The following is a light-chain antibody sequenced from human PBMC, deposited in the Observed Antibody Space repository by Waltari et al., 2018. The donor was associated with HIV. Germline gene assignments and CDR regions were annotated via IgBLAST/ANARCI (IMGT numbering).Light chain of an antibody. J-gene: IGKJ5*01. V-gene: IGKV1-8*01. CDR3: QQYYSYPLP. CDR1: QGISSY. Sequence: AIRMTQSPSSFSASTGDRVTITCRASQGISSYLAWYQQKPGKAPELLSYAASTLQSGVPSRFSGSGSGTDFTLTISCLQSEDFATYYCQQYYSYPLPFGQGTRLEIK. CDR2: AAS.